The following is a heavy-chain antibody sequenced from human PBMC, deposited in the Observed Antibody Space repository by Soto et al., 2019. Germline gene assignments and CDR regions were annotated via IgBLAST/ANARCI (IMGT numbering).Heavy chain of an antibody. J-gene: IGHJ6*02. V-gene: IGHV3-48*03. CDR2: ISSSGSTI. CDR1: GFTFSSYE. Sequence: GGSLRLSCAASGFTFSSYEMNWVRQAPGKGLEWVSYISSSGSTIYYADSVKGRFTISRDNAKNSLYLQMNSLRAEDTAVYYCATSTPMISVQWHYYYYGMDVWGQGTTVTVSS. CDR3: ATSTPMISVQWHYYYYGMDV. D-gene: IGHD3-16*01.